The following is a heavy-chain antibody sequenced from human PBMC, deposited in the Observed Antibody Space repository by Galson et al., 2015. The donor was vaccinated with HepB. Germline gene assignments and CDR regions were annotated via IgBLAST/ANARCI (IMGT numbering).Heavy chain of an antibody. D-gene: IGHD4-17*01. CDR1: GFTFSSYW. Sequence: SLRLSCAASGFTFSSYWMHWVRQAPGKGLVWVSRINSDGTSTTYADSVKGRFSISRDNAKNTLYLQMNSLRAEDTAVYYCAREMNGDRFLDYWGQGTLVSVSS. J-gene: IGHJ4*02. CDR3: AREMNGDRFLDY. CDR2: INSDGTST. V-gene: IGHV3-74*01.